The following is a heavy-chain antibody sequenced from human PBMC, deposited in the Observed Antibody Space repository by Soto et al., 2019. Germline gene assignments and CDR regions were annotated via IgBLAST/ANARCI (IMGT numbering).Heavy chain of an antibody. CDR2: IIPIFGTA. J-gene: IGHJ6*02. Sequence: SVKVSCKASGGTFSSYAISWVRQAPGQGLEWMGGIIPIFGTANYAQKFQGRVTITADESTSTAYMELSSLRSEDTAVYYCAREYHYDSSGPGYYYYYGMDVWGQGTTVTVSS. CDR1: GGTFSSYA. CDR3: AREYHYDSSGPGYYYYYGMDV. V-gene: IGHV1-69*13. D-gene: IGHD3-22*01.